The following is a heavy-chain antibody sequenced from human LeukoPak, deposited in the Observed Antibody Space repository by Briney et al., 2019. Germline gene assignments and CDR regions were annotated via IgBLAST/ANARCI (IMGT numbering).Heavy chain of an antibody. V-gene: IGHV1-18*01. CDR1: GYTFTSYG. CDR2: ISAYNGNT. CDR3: AATYYYDIRGYRILVY. J-gene: IGHJ4*02. Sequence: ASVKVSCKASGYTFTSYGISWVRQAPGQGLEWMGWISAYNGNTNYAQKLQGRVTMTTDTSTSTAYMELRSLRSDDTAVYYCAATYYYDIRGYRILVYWGQGTLVTVSS. D-gene: IGHD3-22*01.